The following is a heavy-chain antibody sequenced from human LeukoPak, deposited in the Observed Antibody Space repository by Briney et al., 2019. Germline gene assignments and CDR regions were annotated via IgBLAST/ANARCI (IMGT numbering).Heavy chain of an antibody. CDR2: IYPGDSRT. Sequence: NLGESLKISCKGSGYTFATNWIGWVRQMPGKGLEWMGIIYPGDSRTTYSPSFQGQVTISADKSIRTAYLQWNSLKASDTAIYYCVRHLSDITSCPNYWGPGTLITVAS. D-gene: IGHD2-2*01. V-gene: IGHV5-51*01. CDR3: VRHLSDITSCPNY. J-gene: IGHJ4*02. CDR1: GYTFATNW.